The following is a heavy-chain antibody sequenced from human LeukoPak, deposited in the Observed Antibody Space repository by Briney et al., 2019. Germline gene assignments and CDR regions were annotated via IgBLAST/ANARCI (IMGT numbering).Heavy chain of an antibody. CDR2: MNPNSGNT. D-gene: IGHD3-3*01. V-gene: IGHV1-8*01. CDR1: GYTFTSYD. J-gene: IGHJ6*02. CDR3: ARGKRRTIFGVVTAYGMDV. Sequence: ASETVSRTASGYTFTSYDINWVRQATGQGLEWMGRMNPNSGNTGYAQKFQGRVTMTRNTSISTAYMELSSLRSEDTAVYYCARGKRRTIFGVVTAYGMDVWGQGTTVTVSS.